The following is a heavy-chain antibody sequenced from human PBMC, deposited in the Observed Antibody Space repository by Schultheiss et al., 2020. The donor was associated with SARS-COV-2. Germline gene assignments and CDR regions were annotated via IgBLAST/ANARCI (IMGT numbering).Heavy chain of an antibody. J-gene: IGHJ2*01. CDR1: GFTFSSYS. CDR2: ISSSGSTI. Sequence: GGSLRLSCAASGFTFSSYSMNWVRQAPGKGLEWVSYISSSGSTIYYADSVKGRFTISRDNSKNTLYLQMNSLRAEDTAVYYCASGSARGWYFDLWGRGTLVTVSS. CDR3: ASGSARGWYFDL. D-gene: IGHD2-15*01. V-gene: IGHV3-48*01.